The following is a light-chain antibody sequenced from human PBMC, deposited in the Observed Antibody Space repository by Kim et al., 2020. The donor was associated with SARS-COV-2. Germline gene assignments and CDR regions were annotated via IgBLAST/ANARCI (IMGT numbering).Light chain of an antibody. CDR1: QGISSY. CDR2: AAS. V-gene: IGKV1-8*01. CDR3: QQYYSYSFT. J-gene: IGKJ3*01. Sequence: AIRMTQSPSSLSASTGDRVTITCRASQGISSYLAWYQQKPGKAPKLLIYAASTLQSRVPSRFSGSGSGTDFTLTISCLHSEDFATYYCQQYYSYSFTLGPGTKVDI.